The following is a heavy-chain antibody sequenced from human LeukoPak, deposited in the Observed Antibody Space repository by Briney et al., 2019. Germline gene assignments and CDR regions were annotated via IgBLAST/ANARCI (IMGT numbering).Heavy chain of an antibody. D-gene: IGHD3-9*01. Sequence: ASVKVSCKVSGHTLTELSMHWVRQAPGKGLEWMGGFDPEDGETIYAQKFQGRVTMTEDTSTDTAYMELSSLRSEDTAVYYCATARYFDWLDAFDIWGQGTMVTVSS. CDR2: FDPEDGET. V-gene: IGHV1-24*01. CDR1: GHTLTELS. CDR3: ATARYFDWLDAFDI. J-gene: IGHJ3*02.